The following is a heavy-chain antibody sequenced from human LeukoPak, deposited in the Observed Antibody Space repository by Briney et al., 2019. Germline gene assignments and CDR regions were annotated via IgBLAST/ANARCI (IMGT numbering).Heavy chain of an antibody. D-gene: IGHD3-16*02. CDR3: ARAFQSLGGLSLPDY. CDR1: GYTFTNYA. Sequence: ASVKVSCKASGYTFTNYAMNWVRQAPGQGLEWMGWIHPSTGNPTYAQGFTGRFVFSLDTSVSTTYLQISSLKAEDTAVYYCARAFQSLGGLSLPDYWGQGTLVNVSS. V-gene: IGHV7-4-1*02. CDR2: IHPSTGNP. J-gene: IGHJ4*02.